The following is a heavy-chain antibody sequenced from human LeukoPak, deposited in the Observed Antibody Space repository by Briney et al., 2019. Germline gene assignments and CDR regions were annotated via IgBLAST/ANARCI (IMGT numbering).Heavy chain of an antibody. D-gene: IGHD1-7*01. J-gene: IGHJ6*03. Sequence: SETLSLTCTVSGGSISSGGYYWSWIRQHQGQGLEWIVYIYYSGSTYYNPSLKSRVTISVDTSKNQFSLKLSSVTAADTAVYYCAREKYGVELRRMGYYYYMDVWGKGTPVTVSS. V-gene: IGHV4-31*03. CDR2: IYYSGST. CDR3: AREKYGVELRRMGYYYYMDV. CDR1: GGSISSGGYY.